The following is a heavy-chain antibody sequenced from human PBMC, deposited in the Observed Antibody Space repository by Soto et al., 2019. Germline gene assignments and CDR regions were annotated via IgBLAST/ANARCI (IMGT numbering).Heavy chain of an antibody. CDR1: GYTFTSYA. V-gene: IGHV7-4-1*01. Sequence: GASVKVSCKASGYTFTSYAMNWVRQAPGQGLEWMGWINTNTGNPTYAQGFTGRFVFSLDTSVSTAYLQICSLKAEDTAVYYCAREVGEIGYCTNGVCLPFYYYYGMDVWGQGTTVTVSS. D-gene: IGHD2-8*01. J-gene: IGHJ6*02. CDR2: INTNTGNP. CDR3: AREVGEIGYCTNGVCLPFYYYYGMDV.